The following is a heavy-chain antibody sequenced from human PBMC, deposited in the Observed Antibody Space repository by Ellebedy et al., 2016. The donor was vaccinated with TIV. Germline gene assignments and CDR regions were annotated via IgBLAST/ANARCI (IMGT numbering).Heavy chain of an antibody. V-gene: IGHV3-7*02. J-gene: IGHJ5*02. D-gene: IGHD3-3*01. CDR2: IKYEGSEK. CDR3: ARWYDDSWTGYYT. Sequence: PGGSLRLSCAASGFTFSTYWISWVRQAPGKGPEWVANIKYEGSEKYYVASVKGRFTIARDNAKKSLYLQMDSLRAEDTAVYYCARWYDDSWTGYYTWGQGTLVTVSS. CDR1: GFTFSTYW.